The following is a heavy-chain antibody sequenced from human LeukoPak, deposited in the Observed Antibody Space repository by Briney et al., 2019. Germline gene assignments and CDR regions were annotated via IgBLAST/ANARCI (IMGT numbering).Heavy chain of an antibody. CDR1: GGSFSGYY. CDR2: INHSGST. D-gene: IGHD3-22*01. Sequence: SETLSLTCAVYGGSFSGYYWSWIRQPPGKGLERIGEINHSGSTNYNPSLKSRVTISVDTSKNQFSLKLSSVTAADTAVYYCASQPRTTYYYDSSGYRPAGAFDIWGQGTMVTVSS. CDR3: ASQPRTTYYYDSSGYRPAGAFDI. V-gene: IGHV4-34*01. J-gene: IGHJ3*02.